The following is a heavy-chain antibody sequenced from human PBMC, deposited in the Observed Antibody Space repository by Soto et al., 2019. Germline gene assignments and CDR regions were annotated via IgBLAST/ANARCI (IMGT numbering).Heavy chain of an antibody. CDR3: VRDDPRRNNGFWSGHYTTDAFDI. CDR1: GFTFSRYW. Sequence: EVQLVESGGGLVQPGGSLRLSCAASGFTFSRYWMSWVRQAPGKGLEWVANIKQDGSEKYYVESVKGRFTMSRDNTKNSLYLQMNSLRAEDTAVYYCVRDDPRRNNGFWSGHYTTDAFDIWGQGRMVTVSS. V-gene: IGHV3-7*01. J-gene: IGHJ3*02. CDR2: IKQDGSEK. D-gene: IGHD3-3*01.